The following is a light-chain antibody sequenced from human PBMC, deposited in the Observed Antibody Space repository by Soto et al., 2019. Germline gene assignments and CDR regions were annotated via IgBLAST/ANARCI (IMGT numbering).Light chain of an antibody. CDR2: LAS. J-gene: IGKJ2*02. V-gene: IGKV2-28*01. CDR1: QSLLYSNGYNY. CDR3: MQARQTACT. Sequence: DVVMTQSPLSLPVNPGEPASISCRSSQSLLYSNGYNYLDWYLQKPGQSPQLLIYLASNLASGVPDRISGSGAGTDFTLKISRVEAADVGVYDCMQARQTACTFGQGMKLEIK.